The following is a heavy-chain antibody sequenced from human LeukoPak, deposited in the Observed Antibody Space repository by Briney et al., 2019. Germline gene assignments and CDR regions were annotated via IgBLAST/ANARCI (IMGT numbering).Heavy chain of an antibody. J-gene: IGHJ5*02. V-gene: IGHV1-8*01. Sequence: ASVKVSCKTSGYTFTNYDINWVRQATGQGLEWMGWMYPNGGHTGYAQKFQGRVTMTRDTSINTAYMELHNLRSDDTAVYYCARGCNGVSCYSGSNWFDTWGLGTLVTVSS. CDR3: ARGCNGVSCYSGSNWFDT. D-gene: IGHD2-15*01. CDR1: GYTFTNYD. CDR2: MYPNGGHT.